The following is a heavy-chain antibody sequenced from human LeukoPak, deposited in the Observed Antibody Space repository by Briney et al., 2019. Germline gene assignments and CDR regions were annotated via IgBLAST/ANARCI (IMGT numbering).Heavy chain of an antibody. V-gene: IGHV3-7*01. CDR1: GFTFTDYW. J-gene: IGHJ4*01. Sequence: GGSLRLSCAVSGFTFTDYWMNWVRQAPGKGLEWVASIRQDGSEKTYVDSVKGRFTISRDNTKNSLSLQVNSLRVEDTAVYYCARDGTAAGLYFDLWGQGTPVTVSS. CDR3: ARDGTAAGLYFDL. D-gene: IGHD6-13*01. CDR2: IRQDGSEK.